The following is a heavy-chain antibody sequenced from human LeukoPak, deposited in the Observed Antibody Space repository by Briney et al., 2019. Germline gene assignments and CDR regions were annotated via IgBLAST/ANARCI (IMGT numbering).Heavy chain of an antibody. J-gene: IGHJ4*02. D-gene: IGHD3-22*01. V-gene: IGHV4-31*03. CDR2: IYYSGST. CDR1: GGSISRGGYY. CDR3: ASGYDSSGYYVNY. Sequence: PSQTLSLTCTVSGGSISRGGYYWSWIRQHPGKGLEWIGYIYYSGSTYYNPSLKSRVTISVDTSKNQFSLKLSSVTAADTAVYYCASGYDSSGYYVNYWGQGTLVTVSS.